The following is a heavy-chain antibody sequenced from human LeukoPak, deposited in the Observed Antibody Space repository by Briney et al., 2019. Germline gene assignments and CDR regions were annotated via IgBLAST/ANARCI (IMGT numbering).Heavy chain of an antibody. Sequence: GGSLRLSCAASGFTFSSYAMSWVRQAPGKGLEWVSAISGSGGSTYYADSVKGRFTITRDNSKNTLYLQMNSLRAEDTAVYYCAKKVILVGATDYWGQGTLVTVSS. J-gene: IGHJ4*02. V-gene: IGHV3-23*01. CDR3: AKKVILVGATDY. CDR1: GFTFSSYA. CDR2: ISGSGGST. D-gene: IGHD1-26*01.